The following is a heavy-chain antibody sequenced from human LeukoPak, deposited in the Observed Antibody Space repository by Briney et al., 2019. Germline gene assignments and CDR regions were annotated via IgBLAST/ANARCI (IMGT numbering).Heavy chain of an antibody. D-gene: IGHD6-19*01. CDR2: ISWDGGST. Sequence: TGGSLRLSCAASGFTFDDYAMHWVRQAPGKGLEWVSLISWDGGSTYYADSVKGRFTISRDNSKNSLYLQMNSLRAEDTALYYCAKDPLLGSGWYGYFQPWGQGTLVTVSS. J-gene: IGHJ1*01. V-gene: IGHV3-43D*03. CDR3: AKDPLLGSGWYGYFQP. CDR1: GFTFDDYA.